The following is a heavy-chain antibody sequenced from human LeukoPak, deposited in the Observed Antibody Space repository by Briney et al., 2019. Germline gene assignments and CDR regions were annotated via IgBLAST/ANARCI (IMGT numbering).Heavy chain of an antibody. CDR1: GFTFSSYG. Sequence: GRSLRLSCAASGFTFSSYGMHWVRQAPGKGLEWVAVISYDGSNKYYADSVKGRFTISRDNSKNTLYPQMNSLRAEDTAVYYCAKDRGTEWGQGTLVTVSS. CDR3: AKDRGTE. V-gene: IGHV3-30*18. D-gene: IGHD3-10*01. J-gene: IGHJ4*02. CDR2: ISYDGSNK.